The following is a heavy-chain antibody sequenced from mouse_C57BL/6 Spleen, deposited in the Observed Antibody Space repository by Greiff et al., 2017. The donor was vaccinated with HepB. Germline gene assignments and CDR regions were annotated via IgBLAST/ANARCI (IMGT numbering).Heavy chain of an antibody. Sequence: QVQLQQSGPELVKPGASVKISCKASGYAFSSSWMNWVKQRPGKGLEWIGRIYPGDGDTNYNGKFKGKATLTADKSSSTAYMQLSSLTSEDSAVYFCAREYYYGNWYFDVWGTGTTVTVSS. CDR1: GYAFSSSW. CDR2: IYPGDGDT. J-gene: IGHJ1*03. V-gene: IGHV1-82*01. D-gene: IGHD1-1*01. CDR3: AREYYYGNWYFDV.